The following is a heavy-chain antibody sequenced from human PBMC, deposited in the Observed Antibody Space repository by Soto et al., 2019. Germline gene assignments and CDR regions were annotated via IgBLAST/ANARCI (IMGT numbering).Heavy chain of an antibody. CDR3: APSTKALLGFGTFDY. J-gene: IGHJ4*02. D-gene: IGHD3-10*01. V-gene: IGHV4-30-2*02. CDR1: GGSISSGGYS. Sequence: SETLSLTCAVSGGSISSGGYSWSWIRQPPGKGLEWIGYIYHSGSTNYNPSLKSRVTISVDTSKNQFSLKLSSVTAADTAVYYCAPSTKALLGFGTFDYGGQGTLVTVSS. CDR2: IYHSGST.